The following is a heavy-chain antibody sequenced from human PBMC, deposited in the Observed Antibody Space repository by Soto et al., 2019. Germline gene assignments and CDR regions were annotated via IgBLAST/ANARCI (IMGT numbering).Heavy chain of an antibody. CDR2: IYPGDSDT. Sequence: GESLKISCKGSGYSFTSYWIGWVRQMPGKGLEWMGIIYPGDSDTRYSPSFQGQVTISADKSISNAYLQWSSLKASDTAMYYCARHEAPLTSAGPSSYYYYYMDVWGKGTTVTVSS. J-gene: IGHJ6*03. V-gene: IGHV5-51*01. CDR1: GYSFTSYW. CDR3: ARHEAPLTSAGPSSYYYYYMDV. D-gene: IGHD1-26*01.